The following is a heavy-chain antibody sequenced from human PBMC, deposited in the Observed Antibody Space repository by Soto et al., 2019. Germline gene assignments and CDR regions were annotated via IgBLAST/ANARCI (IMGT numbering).Heavy chain of an antibody. CDR3: ARSYSGSDSDIFHN. V-gene: IGHV3-30-3*01. J-gene: IGHJ4*02. CDR1: GFPFSDYA. D-gene: IGHD1-26*01. Sequence: QVQLVESGGGVVQPGGSLRLSCATSGFPFSDYAMSWVRQARGKGLEWVAVISFDGSNKSYADSVRGRFTISRDNSKNTLYLQNNSLRAEDTAVFYCARSYSGSDSDIFHNRGQGTLVTVSS. CDR2: ISFDGSNK.